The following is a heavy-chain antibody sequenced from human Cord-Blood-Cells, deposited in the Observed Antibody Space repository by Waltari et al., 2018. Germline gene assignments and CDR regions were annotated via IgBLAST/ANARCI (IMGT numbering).Heavy chain of an antibody. CDR2: ISAYNGNT. CDR1: GYTFTSYC. CDR3: AVRGRDRGNSDYDFDY. J-gene: IGHJ4*02. V-gene: IGHV1-18*04. Sequence: QVQLVQSGAEVKKPGASVKVSCKASGYTFTSYCISWVRQAPGQGLEWMGWISAYNGNTNYDQKLQGRVTMTTDTSTSTAYVERRSLRSDDTAVYYCAVRGRDRGNSDYDFDYWGQGTLVTVSS. D-gene: IGHD5-12*01.